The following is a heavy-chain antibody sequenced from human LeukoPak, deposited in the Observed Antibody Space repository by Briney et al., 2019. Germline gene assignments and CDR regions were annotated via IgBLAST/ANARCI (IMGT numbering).Heavy chain of an antibody. J-gene: IGHJ4*02. D-gene: IGHD6-19*01. V-gene: IGHV3-23*01. CDR2: ISGSGGST. CDR3: AKDVSRDSIGWFTFDY. Sequence: GGSLRLSCAASEFTFSSYAMSWVRQAPGKGLEWVSAISGSGGSTYYADSVKGRFTISRDNSKNTLYLQMNSLRAEDTAVYYCAKDVSRDSIGWFTFDYWGQGTLVTASS. CDR1: EFTFSSYA.